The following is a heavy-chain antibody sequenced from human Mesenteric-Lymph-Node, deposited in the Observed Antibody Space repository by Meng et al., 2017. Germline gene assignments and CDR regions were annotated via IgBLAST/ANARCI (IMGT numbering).Heavy chain of an antibody. D-gene: IGHD6-13*01. CDR2: ISSSGDST. CDR1: GFTFSSYV. CDR3: ARVSQTWFDP. V-gene: IGHV3-23*01. J-gene: IGHJ5*02. Sequence: GGSLRLSCAASGFTFSSYVMSWVRQAPGEGLEWVSDISSSGDSTHYADSLKGRSAISRDNSKNTLYLQMNSLRADDTAVYYCARVSQTWFDPWGQGTLVTVSS.